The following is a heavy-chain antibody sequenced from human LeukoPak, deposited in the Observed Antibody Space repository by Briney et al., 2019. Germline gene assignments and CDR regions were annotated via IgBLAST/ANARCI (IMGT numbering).Heavy chain of an antibody. CDR1: GGSITGSY. CDR3: ATAGPTSGKHNFFDS. CDR2: IYYTGST. Sequence: PSETLSLTCTVSGGSITGSYWSWLRQPPGKGLEYIGYIYYTGSTNYNPSLKSRVTISLDTSKNQFSLKLSSVTAADTAVYYCATAGPTSGKHNFFDSWGQGTLVTVSS. J-gene: IGHJ4*02. V-gene: IGHV4-59*12. D-gene: IGHD3-10*01.